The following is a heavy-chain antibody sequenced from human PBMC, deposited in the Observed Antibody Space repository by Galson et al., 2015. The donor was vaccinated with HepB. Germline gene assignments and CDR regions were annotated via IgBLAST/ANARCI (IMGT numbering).Heavy chain of an antibody. J-gene: IGHJ4*02. V-gene: IGHV7-4-1*02. CDR2: INTNTGNP. D-gene: IGHD3-10*01. CDR1: GYTFTSYA. Sequence: SVKVSCKASGYTFTSYAMNWVRQAPGQGLEWMGWINTNTGNPTYAQGFTGRFVFSLDTSVGTAYLQISSLKAEDTAVYYCAGGAKIGELLARYWGQGTLVTVSS. CDR3: AGGAKIGELLARY.